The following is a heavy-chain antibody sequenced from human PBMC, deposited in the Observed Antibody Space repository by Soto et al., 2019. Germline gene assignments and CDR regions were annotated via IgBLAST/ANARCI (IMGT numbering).Heavy chain of an antibody. J-gene: IGHJ4*02. CDR2: ISGSGGST. CDR3: AKDHARMATNWGGGYYFDY. D-gene: IGHD7-27*01. CDR1: GFTFSSYA. Sequence: PGGSLRLSCAASGFTFSSYAMSWVRQAPGKGLEWVSAISGSGGSTYYADSVKGRFTISRDNSKSTLYLQMNSLRAEDTAVYYCAKDHARMATNWGGGYYFDYWGQGTLVTVSS. V-gene: IGHV3-23*01.